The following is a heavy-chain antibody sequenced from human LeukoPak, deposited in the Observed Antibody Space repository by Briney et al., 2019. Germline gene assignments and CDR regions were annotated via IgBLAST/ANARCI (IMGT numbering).Heavy chain of an antibody. CDR2: IYTSGST. CDR1: GYSISSGYY. V-gene: IGHV4-38-2*02. CDR3: ARDGDDYGDYGLDY. D-gene: IGHD4-17*01. J-gene: IGHJ4*02. Sequence: PSETLSLTCAVSGYSISSGYYWGWIRQPPGRGLEWIGRIYTSGSTNYNPSLKSRFTISVDTSKNQFSLKLSSVTAADTAVYYCARDGDDYGDYGLDYWGQGTLVTVSS.